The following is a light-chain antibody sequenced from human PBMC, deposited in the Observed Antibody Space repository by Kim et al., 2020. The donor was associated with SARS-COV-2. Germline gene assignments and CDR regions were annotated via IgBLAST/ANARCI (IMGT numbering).Light chain of an antibody. Sequence: AVGQTVTITCKGDSLRTYYASWYQQKPGQAPILVIYGKNNRPSGIPDRFSGSSSGNTASLTVTGAQAVDEADYYCNSRDKSGDHVVFGGGTQLTVL. CDR3: NSRDKSGDHVV. V-gene: IGLV3-19*01. CDR2: GKN. CDR1: SLRTYY. J-gene: IGLJ2*01.